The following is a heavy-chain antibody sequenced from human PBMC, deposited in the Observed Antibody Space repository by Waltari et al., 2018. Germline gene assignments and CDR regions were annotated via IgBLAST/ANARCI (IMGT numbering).Heavy chain of an antibody. J-gene: IGHJ6*02. CDR2: ISYDGSNK. V-gene: IGHV3-30*16. D-gene: IGHD3-3*01. CDR3: ARDHPFDFWSGYYYYGMDV. CDR1: GYNFTGHY. Sequence: QVQLVQSGAEVKKPGASVKVSCKASGYNFTGHYMHWVRKAHGQGLEWGAVISYDGSNKYYADSVKGRFTISRDNSKNTLYLQMNSLRAEDTAVYYCARDHPFDFWSGYYYYGMDVWGQGTTVTVSS.